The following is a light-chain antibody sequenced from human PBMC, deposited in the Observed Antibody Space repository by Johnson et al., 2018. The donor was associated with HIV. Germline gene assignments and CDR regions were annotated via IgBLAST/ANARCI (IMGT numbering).Light chain of an antibody. CDR2: DNN. CDR3: GTWDSILSAEV. Sequence: QSVLTQPPSVSAAPGQKVTISCSGSSSNIGNNYVSWYQQLPGTAPKLLIYDNNKRPSGIPDRFSGSKSGTSATLGITGLQTGDEADHYCGTWDSILSAEVFGTGTKVTVL. CDR1: SSNIGNNY. J-gene: IGLJ1*01. V-gene: IGLV1-51*01.